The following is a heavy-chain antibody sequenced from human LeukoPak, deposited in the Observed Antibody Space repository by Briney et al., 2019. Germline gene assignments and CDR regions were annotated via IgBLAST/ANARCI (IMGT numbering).Heavy chain of an antibody. Sequence: ASEKVSCKASGYTFTDYNFSWVRQAPGQGLEWMGWISTYNGNTKYAQNLQGRVTMATDTSKSTAYMELRSLRSDDTAVYYCARDLDVVFDLWGRGTLVT. CDR2: ISTYNGNT. V-gene: IGHV1-18*01. CDR1: GYTFTDYN. D-gene: IGHD2-15*01. CDR3: ARDLDVVFDL. J-gene: IGHJ2*01.